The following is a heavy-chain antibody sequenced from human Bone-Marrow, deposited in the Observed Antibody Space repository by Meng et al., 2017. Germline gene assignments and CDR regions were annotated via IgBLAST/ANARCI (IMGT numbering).Heavy chain of an antibody. J-gene: IGHJ6*02. CDR2: INPNSGDT. Sequence: GYLVQSGVEGTRLGSLLTVSCKALVYSFTGYYINWSRQAPGQGLEWMGRINPNSGDTNYAQNFQGRVTMTRDMSITTAYMELSRLRSDDTAVYYCASEEYELLYYYHSGMDVWGQGTTVTVSS. V-gene: IGHV1-2*06. CDR1: VYSFTGYY. CDR3: ASEEYELLYYYHSGMDV. D-gene: IGHD1-7*01.